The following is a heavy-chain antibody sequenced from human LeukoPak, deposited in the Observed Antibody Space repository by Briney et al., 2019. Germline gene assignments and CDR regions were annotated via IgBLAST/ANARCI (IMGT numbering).Heavy chain of an antibody. CDR1: GGSISSYY. Sequence: SGTLSLTCTVSGGSISSYYWSWIRQPAGKGLEWIGRIYTSGSTNYNPSLKSRVTMSVDTSKNQFSLKLSSVTAADTAVYYCARDKSDYGDYVHWFDPWGQGTLVTVSS. CDR2: IYTSGST. D-gene: IGHD4-17*01. CDR3: ARDKSDYGDYVHWFDP. V-gene: IGHV4-4*07. J-gene: IGHJ5*02.